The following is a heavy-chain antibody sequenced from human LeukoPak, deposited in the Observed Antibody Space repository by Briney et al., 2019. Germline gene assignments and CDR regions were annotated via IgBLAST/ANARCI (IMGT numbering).Heavy chain of an antibody. Sequence: ASVKVSCTASGYTFTSYGISWVRQAPGQGLEWMGWISAYNGNTNYAQKLQGRVTMTTDTSTSTAYMELRSLRSDDTAVYYCARGYSSSWYYYYYYMDVWGKETTVTVSS. CDR1: GYTFTSYG. CDR2: ISAYNGNT. D-gene: IGHD6-13*01. J-gene: IGHJ6*03. CDR3: ARGYSSSWYYYYYYMDV. V-gene: IGHV1-18*01.